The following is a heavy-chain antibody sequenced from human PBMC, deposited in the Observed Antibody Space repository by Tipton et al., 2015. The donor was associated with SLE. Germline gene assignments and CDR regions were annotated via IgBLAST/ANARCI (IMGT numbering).Heavy chain of an antibody. CDR3: ARTALAFDAFDI. V-gene: IGHV3-11*04. CDR1: GFTFSDYY. D-gene: IGHD2-15*01. J-gene: IGHJ3*02. Sequence: SLRLSCAASGFTFSDYYMSWIRQAPGKGLEWVSYISSSSSTIYYADSVKGRFTISRDNAKNSLYLQMNSLRAEDTAVYYCARTALAFDAFDIWGQGTMVTVSS. CDR2: ISSSSSTI.